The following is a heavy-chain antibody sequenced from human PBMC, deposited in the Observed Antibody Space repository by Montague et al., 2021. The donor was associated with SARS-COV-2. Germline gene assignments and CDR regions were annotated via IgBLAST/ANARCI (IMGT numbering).Heavy chain of an antibody. CDR1: GGSFSTYS. Sequence: SETRSLTCAVHGGSFSTYSWNWIRQPPGKGLEWIGEIHHGGSTNYNPSLKSRVTISADTSENQFSLKLTSVAAADTAVYYCARLGDGVVPSPILGVGPYYSYYCMDVWGKGTTVTVSS. J-gene: IGHJ6*03. CDR2: IHHGGST. V-gene: IGHV4-34*01. D-gene: IGHD2-2*02. CDR3: ARLGDGVVPSPILGVGPYYSYYCMDV.